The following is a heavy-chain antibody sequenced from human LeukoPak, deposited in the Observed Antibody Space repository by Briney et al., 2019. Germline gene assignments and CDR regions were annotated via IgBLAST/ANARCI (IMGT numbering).Heavy chain of an antibody. D-gene: IGHD5-18*01. V-gene: IGHV3-33*01. CDR2: IWYDGSNK. CDR3: ARGGYGYGYVRRDFDY. J-gene: IGHJ4*02. CDR1: GFTFSSYG. Sequence: GRSLRLSCAASGFTFSSYGMHWVRQAPGKGLEWVAVIWYDGSNKYYADSVKGRFTISRDNSKNTLYLQMNSLRAEDTAVYYCARGGYGYGYVRRDFDYWGQGTLVTVSS.